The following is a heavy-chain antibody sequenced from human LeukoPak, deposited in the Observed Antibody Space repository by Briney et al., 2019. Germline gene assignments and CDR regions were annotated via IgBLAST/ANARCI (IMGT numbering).Heavy chain of an antibody. D-gene: IGHD3-22*01. CDR1: GGSISSSSYY. CDR2: IYYSGNT. J-gene: IGHJ4*02. Sequence: PSETLSLTCTVSGGSISSSSYYWAWIRQPPGKGLEWIGSIYYSGNTYYKSSLKSRVTIAVDTSKNQFSLRLTSVTAADTAVYYCARGYYYDYSGPDFDYWGQGTLVTVSS. CDR3: ARGYYYDYSGPDFDY. V-gene: IGHV4-39*07.